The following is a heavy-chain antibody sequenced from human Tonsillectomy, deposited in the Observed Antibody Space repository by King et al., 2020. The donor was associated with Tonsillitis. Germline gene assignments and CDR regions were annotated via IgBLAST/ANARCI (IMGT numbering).Heavy chain of an antibody. Sequence: VQLVESGGGLVQPGGSLRLSCAASGFTFRSYWMSWVRQAPGKGLEWVANTKQVGSEKYSVDSVKGRFTISRDNAKNSLYLQMSRLGAEDTAVYYCARDFAEFDYWGQGTLVTVSS. CDR1: GFTFRSYW. D-gene: IGHD1-14*01. CDR3: ARDFAEFDY. V-gene: IGHV3-7*01. J-gene: IGHJ4*02. CDR2: TKQVGSEK.